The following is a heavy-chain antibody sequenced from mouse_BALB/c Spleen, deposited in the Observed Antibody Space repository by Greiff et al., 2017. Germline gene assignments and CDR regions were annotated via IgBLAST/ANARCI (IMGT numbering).Heavy chain of an antibody. CDR1: GFTFNTYA. V-gene: IGHV10-3*03. D-gene: IGHD3-3*01. Sequence: EVKLVESGGGLVQPKGSLKLSCAASGFTFNTYAMHWVCQAPGKGLEWVARIRSKSNNYATYYADSVKDRFTISRDDSQSMLYLQMNNLKTEDTAMYYCVRGTDYAMDYWGQGTSVTVSS. J-gene: IGHJ4*01. CDR2: IRSKSNNYAT. CDR3: VRGTDYAMDY.